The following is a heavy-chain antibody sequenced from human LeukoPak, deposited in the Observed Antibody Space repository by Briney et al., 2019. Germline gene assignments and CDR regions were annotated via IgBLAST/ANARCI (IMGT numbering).Heavy chain of an antibody. D-gene: IGHD3-22*01. J-gene: IGHJ4*02. CDR1: GFTFSSYA. V-gene: IGHV3-23*01. CDR2: ISGSGGST. Sequence: AGGSLRLSCAASGFTFSSYAMSWVRQAPGKGLEWVSAISGSGGSTYYADSVKGRFTISRDNSKNTLYLQMNSLRAEDTAVYYCAKDVTPRITMIVVVIGPFDYWGQGTLVTVSS. CDR3: AKDVTPRITMIVVVIGPFDY.